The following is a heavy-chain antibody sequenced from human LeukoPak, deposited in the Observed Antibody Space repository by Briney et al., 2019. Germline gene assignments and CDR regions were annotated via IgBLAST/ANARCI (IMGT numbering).Heavy chain of an antibody. CDR1: GGSISSSSYY. CDR2: IYYSGST. Sequence: SETLSLTCTVSGGSISSSSYYWGWIRQPPGKGLEWIGSIYYSGSTYYNPSLKSRVTISVDTSKNQFSLKLSSVTAADTAVYYCARAAPGGSSPFDYWGQGTLVTVSS. V-gene: IGHV4-39*01. J-gene: IGHJ4*02. D-gene: IGHD6-6*01. CDR3: ARAAPGGSSPFDY.